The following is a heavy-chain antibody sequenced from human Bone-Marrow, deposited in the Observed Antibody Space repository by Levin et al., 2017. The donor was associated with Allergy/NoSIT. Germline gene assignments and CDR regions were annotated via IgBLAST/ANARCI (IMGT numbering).Heavy chain of an antibody. CDR2: ITSGSYI. CDR3: ARDSGINWFDP. V-gene: IGHV3-21*06. Sequence: GGSLRLSCAASGFTINSYRMNWVRQAPGKGLEWVSSITSGSYIYYADSVKGRFTISRDNAKNSLYLQMNSLGAEDTALYYCARDSGINWFDPWGQGTLVTVSS. CDR1: GFTINSYR. J-gene: IGHJ5*02. D-gene: IGHD1-14*01.